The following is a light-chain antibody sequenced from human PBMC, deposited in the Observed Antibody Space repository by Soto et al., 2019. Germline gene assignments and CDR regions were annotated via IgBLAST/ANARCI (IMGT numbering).Light chain of an antibody. Sequence: QSVLTQPASGSGSPGQSITISCTGTSSDVGRYNLVSWYQQHPGKAPKLMIYEVSKRPSGVSNRFSGSTSGNTASLTISGLQAEDEADYYCCSYAGSSFWVFGGGTKLTVL. CDR1: SSDVGRYNL. V-gene: IGLV2-23*02. CDR2: EVS. J-gene: IGLJ3*02. CDR3: CSYAGSSFWV.